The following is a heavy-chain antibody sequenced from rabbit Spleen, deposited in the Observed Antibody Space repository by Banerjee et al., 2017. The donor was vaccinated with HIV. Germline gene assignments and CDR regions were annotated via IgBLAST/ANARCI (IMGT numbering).Heavy chain of an antibody. D-gene: IGHD8-1*01. Sequence: QEQLVESGGDLVKPGASLTLTCTASGFSFSSSDYMCWVRQAPGKGLEWISCIAGSSGNTYSATWAKGRFTISKTSSTTVTLQMTSLTAADTATYFCARDAGTSFSTYGMDLWGPGTLVTVS. CDR3: ARDAGTSFSTYGMDL. CDR1: GFSFSSSDY. J-gene: IGHJ6*01. CDR2: IAGSSGNT. V-gene: IGHV1S45*01.